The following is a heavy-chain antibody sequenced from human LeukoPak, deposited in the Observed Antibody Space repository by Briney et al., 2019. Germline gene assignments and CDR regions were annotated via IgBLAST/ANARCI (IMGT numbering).Heavy chain of an antibody. CDR2: ISSSSSTI. D-gene: IGHD6-19*01. CDR1: GFTFSSYS. J-gene: IGHJ5*02. CDR3: ARATGIAVAGTGVDP. V-gene: IGHV3-48*01. Sequence: GGSLRLSCAASGFTFSSYSMNWVRQAPGKGLERVSYISSSSSTIYYADSVKGRFTISRDNAKNSLYLQMNSLRAEDTAVYYCARATGIAVAGTGVDPWGQGTLVTVSS.